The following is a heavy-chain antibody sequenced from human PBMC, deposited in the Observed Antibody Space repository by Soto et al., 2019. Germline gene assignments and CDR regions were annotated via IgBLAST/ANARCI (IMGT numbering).Heavy chain of an antibody. J-gene: IGHJ6*02. Sequence: QGQLVQPGPEVKKPGASVKVSCKTSGYTFSRNGISWVRQAPGQGLEWMGWISGYNGDTNYAQKVQGRVTITIDTSTYTAYMELGSLTSYGTAIYYCAKNGQPPYYCYGMEVWGQGDTVTV. D-gene: IGHD2-8*01. CDR2: ISGYNGDT. CDR3: AKNGQPPYYCYGMEV. V-gene: IGHV1-18*01. CDR1: GYTFSRNG.